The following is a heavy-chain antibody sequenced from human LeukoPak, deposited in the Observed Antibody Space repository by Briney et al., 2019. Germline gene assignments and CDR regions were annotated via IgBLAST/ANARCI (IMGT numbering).Heavy chain of an antibody. CDR1: GFTFGTYA. V-gene: IGHV3-23*01. CDR2: ISGSGGST. Sequence: GGSLRLSCAASGFTFGTYAMSWVRQAPGKGLEWISAISGSGGSTYYADSVKGRFTISRDNSKNTLYLQMNSLRAEDTAVYYCAKSPAYYYDSSGYYYGYFQHWGQGTLVTVSS. J-gene: IGHJ1*01. D-gene: IGHD3-22*01. CDR3: AKSPAYYYDSSGYYYGYFQH.